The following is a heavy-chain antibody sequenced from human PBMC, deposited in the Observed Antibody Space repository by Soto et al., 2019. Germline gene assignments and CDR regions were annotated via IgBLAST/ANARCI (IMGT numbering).Heavy chain of an antibody. Sequence: EVQLVESGGGLVQPGGSLRLSCAASGFTFSTYSMNWVRQAPGKGLEWVSYIRSSGSTIYYADSVKGRFTISRDNAKNSLYLQMNGLRAADTAAYYCAPAAANFWGQGTLVTVSS. CDR3: APAAANF. D-gene: IGHD6-13*01. V-gene: IGHV3-48*04. CDR2: IRSSGSTI. CDR1: GFTFSTYS. J-gene: IGHJ4*02.